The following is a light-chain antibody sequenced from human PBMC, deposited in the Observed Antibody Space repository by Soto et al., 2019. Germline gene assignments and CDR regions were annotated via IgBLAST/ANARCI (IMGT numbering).Light chain of an antibody. V-gene: IGLV1-47*01. CDR3: ATWDDSLSGHVV. CDR2: RDN. CDR1: SSNIGSNS. J-gene: IGLJ2*01. Sequence: QAVVTQPPSASGTPGQRVTISCSGSSSNIGSNSVYWYQQLPGTAPKLLIYRDNQRPSGVPDRFSGSKSGTSASLAISGLRSEDEADYYCATWDDSLSGHVVFGGGTKVTVL.